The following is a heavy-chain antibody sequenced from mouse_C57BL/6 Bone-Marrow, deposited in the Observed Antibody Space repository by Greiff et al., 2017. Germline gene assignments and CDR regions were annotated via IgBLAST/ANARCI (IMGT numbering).Heavy chain of an antibody. Sequence: EVQLQQSGPELVKPGASVKLSCKASGYTFTDYNMHWVKQSHGKSLEWIGYINPNNGGTSYNQKFKGKATLTVNKSYSTFYMELRSLTSEWYAVYFCARWRSLLRYGRRSYYWYVDVWDTGTTVPVSA. CDR2: INPNNGGT. V-gene: IGHV1-22*01. D-gene: IGHD1-1*01. J-gene: IGHJ1*03. CDR3: ARWRSLLRYGRRSYYWYVDV. CDR1: GYTFTDYN.